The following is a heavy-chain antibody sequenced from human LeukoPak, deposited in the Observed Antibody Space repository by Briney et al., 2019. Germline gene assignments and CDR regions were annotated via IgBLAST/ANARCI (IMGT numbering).Heavy chain of an antibody. D-gene: IGHD3-10*01. V-gene: IGHV4-59*01. CDR1: GDSISSYY. J-gene: IGHJ3*02. CDR3: ARGRVYFYGSGSRYLDDAFDI. Sequence: SETLSLTCSVSGDSISSYYWSWIRQSPGKGLEWIGYIYYGGNTRYNPSLKGRVTISAHTSKFSLKLSSVTAADTAVYYCARGRVYFYGSGSRYLDDAFDIWGQGTMVTVSS. CDR2: IYYGGNT.